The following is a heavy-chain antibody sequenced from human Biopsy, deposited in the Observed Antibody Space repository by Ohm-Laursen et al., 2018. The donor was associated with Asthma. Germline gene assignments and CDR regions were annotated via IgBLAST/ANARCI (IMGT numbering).Heavy chain of an antibody. CDR3: VRGSSSWHHGPFHYYYGLDV. Sequence: GTLSLTCSLSSGSGGYMRSGNYYWGWIRQPPGKGLEWIGSIYYSGTTSYNPSLESRVTVSADTSKNQFSLKLTSVTAADTAVYYCVRGSSSWHHGPFHYYYGLDVWGQGTTATVSS. J-gene: IGHJ6*02. CDR2: IYYSGTT. CDR1: SGSGGYMRSGNYY. D-gene: IGHD6-13*01. V-gene: IGHV4-39*01.